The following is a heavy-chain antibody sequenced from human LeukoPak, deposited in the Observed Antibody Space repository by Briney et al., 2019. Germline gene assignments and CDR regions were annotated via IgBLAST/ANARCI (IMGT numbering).Heavy chain of an antibody. Sequence: GSLRLSCAASGFTLSCYSMNWVRQAPGKGLEWVSSISSSSNYIYYADSVKGRFTISKDNAKNSLYLQMNSLRAEDTAVYYCARPPTAMAYYYYYYMDVWGKGTSVTVSS. CDR2: ISSSSNYI. CDR3: ARPPTAMAYYYYYYMDV. D-gene: IGHD5-18*01. J-gene: IGHJ6*03. CDR1: GFTLSCYS. V-gene: IGHV3-21*01.